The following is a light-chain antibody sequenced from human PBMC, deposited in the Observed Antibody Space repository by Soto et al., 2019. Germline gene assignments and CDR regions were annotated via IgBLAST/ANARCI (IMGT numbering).Light chain of an antibody. V-gene: IGKV3-20*01. CDR3: QQYENYWT. Sequence: EIVLTQSPGTLSLSPGERATLSCRASQSVSSSYLAWYQQKPGQAPRLLIYNAFNRATGIPDRFSGSGSGTDFTLTISSLQPEDFAVYYCQQYENYWTFGQGTKVDIK. CDR2: NAF. CDR1: QSVSSSY. J-gene: IGKJ1*01.